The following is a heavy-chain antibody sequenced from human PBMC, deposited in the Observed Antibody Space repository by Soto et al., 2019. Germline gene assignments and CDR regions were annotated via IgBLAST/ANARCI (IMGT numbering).Heavy chain of an antibody. CDR2: ISNRGDT. D-gene: IGHD2-15*01. J-gene: IGHJ3*02. Sequence: GGSLRLSCTASGFIVSDTYVNWGRQAPGKGLEWVSVISNRGDTHYADSVRGRFSLSRDISDNTLHLQMNNLRVEDTAVYYCAREPRYCRGGSCSITGDAYDIWGQGTMVTVSS. CDR3: AREPRYCRGGSCSITGDAYDI. V-gene: IGHV3-66*01. CDR1: GFIVSDTY.